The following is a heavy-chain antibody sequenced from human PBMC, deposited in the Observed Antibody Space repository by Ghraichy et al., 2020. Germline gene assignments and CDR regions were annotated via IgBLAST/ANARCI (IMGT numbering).Heavy chain of an antibody. CDR2: IYTSGNN. CDR1: GGSISSYY. CDR3: ARSRVYAPNFDY. D-gene: IGHD2-8*01. J-gene: IGHJ4*02. V-gene: IGHV4-4*09. Sequence: SQTLSLTCSVSGGSISSYYWSWIRQPPGKGLEWIGHIYTSGNNNYNPSLKSRVTISVDTSKNQFSLKLSSVTAADTAVYYCARSRVYAPNFDYWGQGTLVTVSS.